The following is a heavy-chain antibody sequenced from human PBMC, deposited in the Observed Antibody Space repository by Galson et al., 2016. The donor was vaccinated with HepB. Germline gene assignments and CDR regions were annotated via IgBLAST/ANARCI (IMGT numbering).Heavy chain of an antibody. CDR3: ARGPLAPYSRSLDH. CDR2: MNTNSGITGYAQSGIT. D-gene: IGHD1-26*01. J-gene: IGHJ4*02. V-gene: IGHV1-8*01. Sequence: SVKVSCKAAGYTFTSYDINWVRQATGQGLEWMGWMNTNSGITGYAQSGITGYAQKLQGRVTMTRDTSINTAYLELSSLRYEDTAVYYWARGPLAPYSRSLDHWGQGTPVTVSS. CDR1: GYTFTSYD.